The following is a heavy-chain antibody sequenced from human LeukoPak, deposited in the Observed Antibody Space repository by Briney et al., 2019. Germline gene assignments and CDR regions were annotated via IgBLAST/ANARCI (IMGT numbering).Heavy chain of an antibody. CDR1: GFTFSGSA. CDR3: TRGCGSTSCLSAFDY. CDR2: IRSKANSYAT. J-gene: IGHJ4*02. Sequence: GGSLRLSCAACGFTFSGSAMHWVRQASGKGLEWVGRIRSKANSYATAYAASVKGRFTISRDDSKNTAYLQMNSLKTEDTAVYYCTRGCGSTSCLSAFDYWGQGTLVTVSS. V-gene: IGHV3-73*01. D-gene: IGHD2-2*01.